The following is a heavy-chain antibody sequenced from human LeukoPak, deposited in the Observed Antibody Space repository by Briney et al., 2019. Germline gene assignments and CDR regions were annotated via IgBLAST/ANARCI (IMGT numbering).Heavy chain of an antibody. J-gene: IGHJ6*03. CDR2: IYTSGST. CDR3: ARDRSADCSSTSCYRVYYYYYYMDV. Sequence: SETLSLTCTVSGGSISSYYWSWIRQPAGKGLEWIGRIYTSGSTNYNPSLKSRVTMSVDTSKNQFSLKLSSVTAADTAVYYCARDRSADCSSTSCYRVYYYYYYMDVWGKGTTVTVSS. D-gene: IGHD2-2*02. CDR1: GGSISSYY. V-gene: IGHV4-4*07.